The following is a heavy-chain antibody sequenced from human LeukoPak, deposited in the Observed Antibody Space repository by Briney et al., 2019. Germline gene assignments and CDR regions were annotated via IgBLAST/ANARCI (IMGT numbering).Heavy chain of an antibody. J-gene: IGHJ4*02. V-gene: IGHV1-69*13. CDR2: IIPIFGTA. Sequence: GASVKVSCKASGGTFSSYAISWVRQAPGQGLEWMGGIIPIFGTANYAQKFQGRVTITADESTSTAYMELSSLRSEDTAVYYCARDRLWFGSYTFDHWGQGTLVTVSS. CDR3: ARDRLWFGSYTFDH. CDR1: GGTFSSYA. D-gene: IGHD3-10*01.